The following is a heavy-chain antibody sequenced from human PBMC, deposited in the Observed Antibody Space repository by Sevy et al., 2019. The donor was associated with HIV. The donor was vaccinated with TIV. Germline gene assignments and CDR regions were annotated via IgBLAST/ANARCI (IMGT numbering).Heavy chain of an antibody. CDR3: AKGSTIFGVLMDVYYYYGMDV. CDR2: ISYDGSNK. J-gene: IGHJ6*02. CDR1: GFTFSSYG. V-gene: IGHV3-30*18. D-gene: IGHD3-3*01. Sequence: GGCLRLSCAASGFTFSSYGMHWVRQAPGKGLEWLAVISYDGSNKYYADSVKGRFTISRDNSKNTLYLQMNSLGAEDTAVYYCAKGSTIFGVLMDVYYYYGMDVWGQGTTVTVSS.